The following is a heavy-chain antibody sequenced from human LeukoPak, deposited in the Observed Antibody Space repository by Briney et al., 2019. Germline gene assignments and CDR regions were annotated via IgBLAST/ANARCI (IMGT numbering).Heavy chain of an antibody. CDR1: GSTFTSYG. CDR2: ISAYNGNT. J-gene: IGHJ3*01. V-gene: IGHV1-18*01. CDR3: ATLYYFNSSGYLSKEGNAFDL. Sequence: GASVKVSCTASGSTFTSYGISWVRHAPGQGQEWMGWISAYNGNTNYAQKLQGRVTMTTDTSTSTAYMELRSLRSEDTAVYYCATLYYFNSSGYLSKEGNAFDLWGKGTMVTVSS. D-gene: IGHD3-22*01.